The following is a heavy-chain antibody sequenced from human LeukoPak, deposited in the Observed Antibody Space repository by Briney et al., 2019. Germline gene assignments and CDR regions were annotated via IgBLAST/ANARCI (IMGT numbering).Heavy chain of an antibody. V-gene: IGHV1-8*01. CDR3: ARELYCSGGSCYPANWFDP. CDR2: MNPNSGNT. CDR1: GYTFTSYD. Sequence: ASVTVSCTASGYTFTSYDINWVRQAPGQGLEWMGWMNPNSGNTGYAQKFQGRVTMTRNTSISTAYMELSSLRSEDTAVYYCARELYCSGGSCYPANWFDPWGQGTLVTVSS. D-gene: IGHD2-15*01. J-gene: IGHJ5*02.